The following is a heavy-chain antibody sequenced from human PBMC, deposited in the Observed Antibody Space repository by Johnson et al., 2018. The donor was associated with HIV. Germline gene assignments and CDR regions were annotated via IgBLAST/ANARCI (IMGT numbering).Heavy chain of an antibody. V-gene: IGHV3-9*01. CDR3: ARGGVEGGFDI. Sequence: VQLVESGGGLVQPGRSLRLSCAASGFTFDDYAMHWVRQAPGKGLEWVSGISWNSGSIGYADSVKGRFTISRDNAKNSLYLQMNSLRAEDTALYYCARGGVEGGFDIWGQGTMVTVSS. D-gene: IGHD2-15*01. CDR1: GFTFDDYA. J-gene: IGHJ3*02. CDR2: ISWNSGSI.